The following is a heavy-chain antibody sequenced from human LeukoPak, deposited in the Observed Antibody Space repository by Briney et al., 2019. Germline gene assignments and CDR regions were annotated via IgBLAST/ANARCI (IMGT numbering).Heavy chain of an antibody. V-gene: IGHV6-1*01. CDR1: GDSVSSKSAA. CDR2: TYYRSKWYN. J-gene: IGHJ4*02. CDR3: ARDAAGWVVGENYFDY. D-gene: IGHD1-26*01. Sequence: SQTLSLTCAISGDSVSSKSAAWNWIRQSPSRGLEWLGRTYYRSKWYNDYAVSVKSRITINPDTSKNQFSLQLNSVTPEDTAVYYCARDAAGWVVGENYFDYWGQGTLVTVSS.